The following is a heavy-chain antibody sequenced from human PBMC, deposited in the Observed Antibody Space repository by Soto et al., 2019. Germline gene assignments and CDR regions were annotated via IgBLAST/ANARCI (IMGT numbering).Heavy chain of an antibody. Sequence: GASVKVSCKASGYTFTSYGISWARQAPGQGLEWMGWISAYNGNTNYAQKLQGRVTMTTDTSTSTAYMELRSLRSDDTAVYYCARAGDCSGGSCYSRWFDPWGQGTLVTVS. CDR3: ARAGDCSGGSCYSRWFDP. CDR2: ISAYNGNT. J-gene: IGHJ5*02. D-gene: IGHD2-15*01. CDR1: GYTFTSYG. V-gene: IGHV1-18*04.